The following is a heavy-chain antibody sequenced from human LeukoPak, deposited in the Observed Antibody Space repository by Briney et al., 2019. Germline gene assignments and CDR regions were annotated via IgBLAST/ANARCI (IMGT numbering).Heavy chain of an antibody. J-gene: IGHJ6*03. V-gene: IGHV1-2*02. CDR2: INPNSGGT. D-gene: IGHD2-2*02. Sequence: ASVKVSCKASGYTFTGYYMHWVRQAPGQGLEWMGWINPNSGGTNYAQKFQGRVTMTRDTSISTAYMELSRLRSDATAGYYCARHAPAAISHYCYYMDVWGKGTTVTVSS. CDR1: GYTFTGYY. CDR3: ARHAPAAISHYCYYMDV.